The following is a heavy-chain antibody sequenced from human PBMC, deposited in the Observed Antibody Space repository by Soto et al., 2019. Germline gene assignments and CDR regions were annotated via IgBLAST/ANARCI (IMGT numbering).Heavy chain of an antibody. CDR3: AKVAATTAMGDFDY. V-gene: IGHV3-48*03. J-gene: IGHJ4*02. CDR1: GFTFSSYE. D-gene: IGHD1-26*01. CDR2: ISSSGSTI. Sequence: EVQLVESGGGLVQPGGSLRLSCAASGFTFSSYEMNWVRQAPGKGLEWVSYISSSGSTIYYADSVKGRFTISRDNAKNSLYLQMNSLRAEDTAVYYCAKVAATTAMGDFDYWSQGTLVTVSS.